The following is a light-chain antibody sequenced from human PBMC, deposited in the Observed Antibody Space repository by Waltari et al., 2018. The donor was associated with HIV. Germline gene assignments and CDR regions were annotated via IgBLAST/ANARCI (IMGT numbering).Light chain of an antibody. CDR3: QSADSSGTYWM. Sequence: SHELTQPPSVSVSPGQTARITCCGDDLPKQYAYLYPRKPGQAPILVMYKDTKRPSGIPERFSGSSSGTTVTLTISGVQPEDEADYYCQSADSSGTYWMFGGGTKLTVL. V-gene: IGLV3-25*03. CDR1: DLPKQY. J-gene: IGLJ3*02. CDR2: KDT.